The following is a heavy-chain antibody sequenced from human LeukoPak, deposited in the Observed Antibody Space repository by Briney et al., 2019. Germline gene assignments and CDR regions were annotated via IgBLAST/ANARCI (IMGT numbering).Heavy chain of an antibody. V-gene: IGHV3-23*01. CDR1: GFTFSSYA. Sequence: GGSLRLSCAASGFTFSSYAMSWVRQAPGKGLEWVSVISGSGGTTYYADSVKGRFTLPRDNSNRTLFLEMSSLRVEDTAVYYCAREGTYYDSSGYYVSWGQGTLVTVSS. J-gene: IGHJ5*02. D-gene: IGHD3-22*01. CDR2: ISGSGGTT. CDR3: AREGTYYDSSGYYVS.